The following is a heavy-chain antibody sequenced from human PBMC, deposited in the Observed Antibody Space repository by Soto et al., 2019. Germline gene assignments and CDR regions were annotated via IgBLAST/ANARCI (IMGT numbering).Heavy chain of an antibody. CDR3: ARTGAGSGWL. CDR2: IYYSGRT. V-gene: IGHV4-61*01. Sequence: QVQRQESGPGLVKPSETLSLTCTVSGGSVSSGRYYWSWSRQPPGKGLEWIGYIYYSGRTSYNSSLKSRVTISVDPSKNQFSLKLSSVTAADTAIYYCARTGAGSGWLGGQGTLVTVSS. J-gene: IGHJ4*02. CDR1: GGSVSSGRYY. D-gene: IGHD6-19*01.